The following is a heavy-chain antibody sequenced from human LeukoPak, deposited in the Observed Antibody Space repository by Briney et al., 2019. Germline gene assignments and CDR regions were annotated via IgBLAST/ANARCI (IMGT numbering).Heavy chain of an antibody. CDR2: ITSSSNYI. CDR1: EFTLSRYT. V-gene: IGHV3-21*04. CDR3: ARDYGDYPSY. J-gene: IGHJ4*02. D-gene: IGHD4-17*01. Sequence: GGSLRLSCTASEFTLSRYTMNWVRQAPGKGLEWVSSITSSSNYIHYADSVKGRFTISRDNAKNSLYLQMNGLRAEDTAVYYCARDYGDYPSYWGQGTLVTVSS.